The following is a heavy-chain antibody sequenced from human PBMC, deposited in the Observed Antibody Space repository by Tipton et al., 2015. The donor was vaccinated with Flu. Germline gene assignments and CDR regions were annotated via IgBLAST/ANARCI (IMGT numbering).Heavy chain of an antibody. V-gene: IGHV4-59*01. CDR1: GGSISSYY. J-gene: IGHJ5*02. CDR3: ARSVTVVAPGWFDP. CDR2: IYYSGST. Sequence: TLSLTCTVSGGSISSYYWSCIRQPPGKGLEWIGYIYYSGSTNYNPSLKSRVTISVDTSKNQFSLKLSSVTAADTAVYYCARSVTVVAPGWFDPWGQGTLVPVSS. D-gene: IGHD3-22*01.